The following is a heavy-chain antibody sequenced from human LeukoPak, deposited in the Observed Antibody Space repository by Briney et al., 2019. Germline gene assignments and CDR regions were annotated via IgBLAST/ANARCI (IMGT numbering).Heavy chain of an antibody. D-gene: IGHD3-9*01. CDR1: GFTVSSNY. J-gene: IGHJ5*02. CDR3: ARNYDILTGSNWFDP. CDR2: IYHSGST. Sequence: GSLRLSCAASGFTVSSNYMSWVRQPPGKGLEWIGEIYHSGSTNYNPSLKSRVTISVDKSKNQFSLKLSSVTAADTAVYYCARNYDILTGSNWFDPWGQGTLVTVSS. V-gene: IGHV4-4*02.